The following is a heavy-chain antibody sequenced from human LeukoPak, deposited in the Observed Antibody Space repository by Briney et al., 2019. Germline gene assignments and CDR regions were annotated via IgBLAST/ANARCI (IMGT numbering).Heavy chain of an antibody. Sequence: GGSLRLSCAASGFTFSSYWMHWVRQASGKGLVWVSRINSDGSSTSYADSVKGRFTISRDNAKNTLYLQMNSLRAEDTAVYYCARPSGYYDSSVAFDIWGQGTMVTVSS. CDR2: INSDGSST. CDR1: GFTFSSYW. D-gene: IGHD3-22*01. CDR3: ARPSGYYDSSVAFDI. J-gene: IGHJ3*02. V-gene: IGHV3-74*01.